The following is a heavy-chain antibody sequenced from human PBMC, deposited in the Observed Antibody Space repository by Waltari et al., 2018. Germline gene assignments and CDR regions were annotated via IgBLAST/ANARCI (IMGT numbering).Heavy chain of an antibody. D-gene: IGHD5-12*01. J-gene: IGHJ4*02. CDR3: ARDSGYSGYNSYSFDY. Sequence: EVQLVESGGGLVQPGGSLRLSCSASGFPFSSYWIAWVRQGPGKGLEWVANIKQDGSVKYYVDSVRGRFTISRDNAKNSLYLQMNILRAEDTAVYYCARDSGYSGYNSYSFDYWGQGTLVTVSS. CDR2: IKQDGSVK. V-gene: IGHV3-7*01. CDR1: GFPFSSYW.